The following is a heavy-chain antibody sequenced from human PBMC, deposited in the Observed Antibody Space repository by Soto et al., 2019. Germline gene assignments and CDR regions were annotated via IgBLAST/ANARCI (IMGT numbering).Heavy chain of an antibody. D-gene: IGHD2-2*03. CDR3: ARLNGYCISTNCHGYYGMDV. V-gene: IGHV4-39*01. CDR1: GGSFSSSSYS. J-gene: IGHJ6*02. CDR2: IYSSENA. Sequence: SETLSLTCAVYGGSFSSSSYSWGWIRQSPGKGLEWIGTIYSSENAYYKPSLLSRVTISVDTSKNEFSLRLSSVTAADTAVYYCARLNGYCISTNCHGYYGMDVWGQGTTVTVSS.